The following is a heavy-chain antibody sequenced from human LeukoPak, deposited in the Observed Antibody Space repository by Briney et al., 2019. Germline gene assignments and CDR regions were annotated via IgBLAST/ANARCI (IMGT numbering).Heavy chain of an antibody. CDR2: LGINTGNP. Sequence: GASVKASCKASGYTFNDYAINWVRQAPGQGPEWMGWLGINTGNPTYAQGFAGRVVFSLDTSVNTAYLVVSSLKAEDSAVYYCARGAHYSSSWYYYGLDVWGQGTTVTVSS. D-gene: IGHD6-13*01. CDR3: ARGAHYSSSWYYYGLDV. J-gene: IGHJ6*02. CDR1: GYTFNDYA. V-gene: IGHV7-4-1*02.